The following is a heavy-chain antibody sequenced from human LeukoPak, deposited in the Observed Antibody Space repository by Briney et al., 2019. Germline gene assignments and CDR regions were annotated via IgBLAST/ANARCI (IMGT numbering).Heavy chain of an antibody. CDR1: GFTFSSYE. CDR3: VISSGWKGGYYFDF. J-gene: IGHJ4*02. V-gene: IGHV3-48*03. CDR2: ISGSSSTI. Sequence: GGSLRLSCAASGFTFSSYEMNWVRQAPGKGLEWVSYISGSSSTIYYADSVKGRFTISRDNAKNSLYLQMNSLRAEGTGVYYCVISSGWKGGYYFDFWGQGTLVTVSA. D-gene: IGHD6-19*01.